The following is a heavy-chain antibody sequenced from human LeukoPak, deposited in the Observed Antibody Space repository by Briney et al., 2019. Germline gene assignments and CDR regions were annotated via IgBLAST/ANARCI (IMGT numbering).Heavy chain of an antibody. Sequence: GGSLRLSCVVSGFAFSNYGMHWVRQAPGKGLDWVAFIQSAGSNKYYADSMKGRFTISRDNSKSTLYLQMDSLRAEDTALYYCATQNNIALSYYFDYWGQGTLVTVSS. D-gene: IGHD2/OR15-2a*01. J-gene: IGHJ4*02. CDR3: ATQNNIALSYYFDY. CDR1: GFAFSNYG. V-gene: IGHV3-30*02. CDR2: IQSAGSNK.